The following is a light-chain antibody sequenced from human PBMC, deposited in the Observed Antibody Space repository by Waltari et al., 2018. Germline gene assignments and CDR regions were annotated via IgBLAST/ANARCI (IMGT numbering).Light chain of an antibody. CDR3: CSNVGTSAF. CDR1: SNNVGSYNL. V-gene: IGLV2-23*03. J-gene: IGLJ2*01. Sequence: PTQPASVSGSPGQSITISCTGTSNNVGSYNLVSWYQQHPGKPPKLIIYEGSKRPSGVSNRFSGSKSDNTASLTLSGLQPDDEADYYCCSNVGTSAFFGGGTKLTVL. CDR2: EGS.